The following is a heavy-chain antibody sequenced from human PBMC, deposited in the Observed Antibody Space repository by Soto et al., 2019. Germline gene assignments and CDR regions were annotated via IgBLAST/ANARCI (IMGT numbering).Heavy chain of an antibody. D-gene: IGHD6-19*01. CDR3: ARADSSGWYWLQSKSTFDY. J-gene: IGHJ4*02. Sequence: GGSLRLSCAASGFTFSSYAMHWVRQAPGKGLEWVAVISYDGGNKYYADSVKGRFTISRDNSKNTLYLQMNSLRAEDTAVYYCARADSSGWYWLQSKSTFDYWGQGTLVTVSS. CDR1: GFTFSSYA. CDR2: ISYDGGNK. V-gene: IGHV3-30-3*01.